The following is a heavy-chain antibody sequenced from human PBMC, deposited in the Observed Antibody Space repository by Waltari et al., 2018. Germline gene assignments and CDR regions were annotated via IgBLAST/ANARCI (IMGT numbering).Heavy chain of an antibody. CDR1: GFTFSSYW. D-gene: IGHD5-12*01. CDR2: IKQDGSEK. V-gene: IGHV3-7*01. Sequence: EVQLVESGGGLVQPGWSLRLSCAASGFTFSSYWMTWVRQAPGKGLEGVANIKQDGSEKYDVDSVRGRFTISRDNAKNSLYLQMNSLRAEDTAMYYCATWLGLPEEYWGQGTLVTVSS. CDR3: ATWLGLPEEY. J-gene: IGHJ4*02.